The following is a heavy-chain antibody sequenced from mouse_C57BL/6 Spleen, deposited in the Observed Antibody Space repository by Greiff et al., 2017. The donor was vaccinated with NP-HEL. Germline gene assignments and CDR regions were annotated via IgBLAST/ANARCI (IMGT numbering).Heavy chain of an antibody. CDR3: AIDDGYWYFDV. Sequence: VQLVESGTELVKPGASVKLSCKASGYTFTSYWMHWVKQRPGQGLEWIGNINPSNGGTNYNEKFKSKATLTVDKSSSTAYMQLSSLTSEDSAVYYCAIDDGYWYFDVWGTGTTVTVSS. CDR1: GYTFTSYW. J-gene: IGHJ1*03. D-gene: IGHD2-3*01. V-gene: IGHV1-53*01. CDR2: INPSNGGT.